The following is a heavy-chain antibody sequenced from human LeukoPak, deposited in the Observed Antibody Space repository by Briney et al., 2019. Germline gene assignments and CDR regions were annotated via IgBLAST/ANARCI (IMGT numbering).Heavy chain of an antibody. CDR1: RFTFSSYG. Sequence: GGALRLSCAASRFTFSSYGMHWVRQAPGKGLEWVAYVQYDGSNEQYADSVKGRFSISRDSSKNILYLQMNSLRGEDTAVYYCAKDRCGNGVGCYYYYMDVWGKGTTVTISS. CDR3: AKDRCGNGVGCYYYYMDV. V-gene: IGHV3-30*02. CDR2: VQYDGSNE. D-gene: IGHD2-8*01. J-gene: IGHJ6*03.